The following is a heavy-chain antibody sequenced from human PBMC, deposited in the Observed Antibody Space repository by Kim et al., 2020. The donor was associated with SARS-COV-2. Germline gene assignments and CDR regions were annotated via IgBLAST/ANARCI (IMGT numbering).Heavy chain of an antibody. CDR1: GFAFSTSW. CDR3: ARYPYDSSGYGAFDY. V-gene: IGHV3-7*01. Sequence: GGSLRLSCVGSGFAFSTSWMTWVRQVPGKGLEWVANIKEDGRDTYYVDSVKGRFTISRDNAKSSVYLQMNSLRAEDTAVYYCARYPYDSSGYGAFDYWGQGTLVTVAS. CDR2: IKEDGRDT. D-gene: IGHD3-22*01. J-gene: IGHJ4*02.